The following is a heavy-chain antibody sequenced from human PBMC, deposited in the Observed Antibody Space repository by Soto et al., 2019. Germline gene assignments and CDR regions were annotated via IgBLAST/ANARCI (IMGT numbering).Heavy chain of an antibody. CDR2: IKGDGSAK. D-gene: IGHD3-22*01. V-gene: IGHV3-7*05. Sequence: EVQLVESGGGLVQPGGSLRLSCAASGFTFGNYWMTWVRQAPGKGLEWVANIKGDGSAKSYLDSVRGRFTVSRDNAENSLFLQMNILRAEDTALDYCARDVSPGVSGYYLDAFDIWGQGTMVTVS. J-gene: IGHJ3*02. CDR1: GFTFGNYW. CDR3: ARDVSPGVSGYYLDAFDI.